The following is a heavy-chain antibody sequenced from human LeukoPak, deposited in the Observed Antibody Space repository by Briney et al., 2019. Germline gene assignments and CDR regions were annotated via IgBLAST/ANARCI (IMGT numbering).Heavy chain of an antibody. CDR2: VYNSGIT. CDR3: ARVRLSSGYSN. V-gene: IGHV4-59*02. CDR1: GASVSDYY. D-gene: IGHD3-22*01. Sequence: SETLSLTCSVSGASVSDYYCNWIRQPPGKGLEWIGYVYNSGITNYNPSLRSRVTISVDTSKNQFSLKLISVTAADTAVYYCARVRLSSGYSNWGQGTLVTVSS. J-gene: IGHJ4*02.